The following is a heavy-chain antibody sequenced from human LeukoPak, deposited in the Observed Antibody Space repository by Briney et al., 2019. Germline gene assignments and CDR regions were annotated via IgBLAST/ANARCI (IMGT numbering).Heavy chain of an antibody. CDR2: VCGRYDST. V-gene: IGHV3-23*01. CDR1: GFTFSSYA. Sequence: GGSLRLSCAASGFTFSSYAMSWVRQAPGKGLEWVSCVCGRYDSTYDAGSVTGRFTISRNNSKNTLYLQMTSLRADDTAVYYCAKDHGYSSGWYAYWGQGTLVTVSS. D-gene: IGHD6-19*01. J-gene: IGHJ4*02. CDR3: AKDHGYSSGWYAY.